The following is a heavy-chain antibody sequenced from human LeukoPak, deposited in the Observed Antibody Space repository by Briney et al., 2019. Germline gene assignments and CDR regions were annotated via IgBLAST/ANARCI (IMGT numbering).Heavy chain of an antibody. Sequence: PGGSLRPSCAASGFTFSSYAMSWVRQAPGKGLEWVSAISGSGGSTYYADSVKGRFTISRDNSKNTLYLQMNSLRAEDTAVYYCAKDPQRYFDWLSAGMDVWGQGTTVTVSS. D-gene: IGHD3-9*01. CDR2: ISGSGGST. V-gene: IGHV3-23*01. CDR1: GFTFSSYA. CDR3: AKDPQRYFDWLSAGMDV. J-gene: IGHJ6*02.